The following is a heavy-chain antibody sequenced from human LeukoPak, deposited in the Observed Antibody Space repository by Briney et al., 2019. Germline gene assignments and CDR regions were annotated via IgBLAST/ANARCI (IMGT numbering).Heavy chain of an antibody. CDR1: GGAFNGYY. D-gene: IGHD3-3*01. CDR3: ARRDRVLRFLEWLLYFDY. J-gene: IGHJ4*02. V-gene: IGHV4-34*01. CDR2: INNSGST. Sequence: PSETLTLTCAVYGGAFNGYYWSWIRRPPGKGVEWIGEINNSGSTKYNPSLKSRVTISVDTSKNQFYRKLSSVTAADTAVYYCARRDRVLRFLEWLLYFDYWGQGTLVTVSS.